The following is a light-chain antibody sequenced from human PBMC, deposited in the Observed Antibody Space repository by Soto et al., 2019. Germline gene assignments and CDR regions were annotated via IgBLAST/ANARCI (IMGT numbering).Light chain of an antibody. J-gene: IGKJ4*01. CDR1: QSVKSN. CDR3: QQYHTCSIP. CDR2: GAS. Sequence: EIVMTQSPATLSVSPGERATLSCRASQSVKSNLAWYQQNPGQAPRLLMYGASTRATGVPDRFSGSGSGTEFSLTMSSLQSEDCAIYYCQQYHTCSIPFGGGTTV. V-gene: IGKV3-15*01.